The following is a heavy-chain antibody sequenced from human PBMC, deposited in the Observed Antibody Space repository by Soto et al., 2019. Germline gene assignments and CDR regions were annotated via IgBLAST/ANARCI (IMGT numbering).Heavy chain of an antibody. CDR2: ITPLHGNT. V-gene: IGHV1-45*02. CDR3: ARDLGYCRSGTCYREWFDP. CDR1: GYTFTYRY. D-gene: IGHD2-15*01. J-gene: IGHJ5*02. Sequence: QMQLVQSGAEVKKTGSSVKVSCKASGYTFTYRYLHWVRQAPEQALEWMGWITPLHGNTNNAQKLQDRVTITRNRSMSTAYMEVSSLRSDDTAVYYCARDLGYCRSGTCYREWFDPWGQGTLVTVSS.